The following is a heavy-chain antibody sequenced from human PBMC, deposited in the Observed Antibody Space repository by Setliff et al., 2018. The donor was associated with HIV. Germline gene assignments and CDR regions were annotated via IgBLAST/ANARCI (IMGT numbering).Heavy chain of an antibody. J-gene: IGHJ4*02. CDR2: IDRSSSTI. D-gene: IGHD3-22*01. CDR1: GITFSSYG. Sequence: GGSLRLSCAASGITFSSYGMNWVRQAPGKGLEWVSYIDRSSSTIYYADSVKGRFTISRDNAKNSLYLQMNSLRVEDTAIYYCAKAPGWLFLSHYWGQGTLVTV. CDR3: AKAPGWLFLSHY. V-gene: IGHV3-48*01.